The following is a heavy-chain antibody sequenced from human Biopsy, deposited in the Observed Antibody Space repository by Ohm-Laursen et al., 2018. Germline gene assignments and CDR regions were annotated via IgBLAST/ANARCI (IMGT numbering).Heavy chain of an antibody. D-gene: IGHD3-22*01. CDR1: GVDINNYY. CDR2: IYPGGST. Sequence: SETLSLTCAVSGVDINNYYWSWIRQPAGKGLEWIGRIYPGGSTNYNPSLKSRVTMSVDTSKKQLYLRLRSVTAADTAMYYCASVVLGPTNDAFDLWGQGTMVVVSS. V-gene: IGHV4-4*07. CDR3: ASVVLGPTNDAFDL. J-gene: IGHJ3*01.